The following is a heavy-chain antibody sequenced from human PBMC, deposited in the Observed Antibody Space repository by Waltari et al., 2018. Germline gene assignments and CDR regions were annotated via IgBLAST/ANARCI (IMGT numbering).Heavy chain of an antibody. D-gene: IGHD1-1*01. CDR1: GFTFSSYW. CDR2: ISSDASDT. V-gene: IGHV3-74*03. J-gene: IGHJ6*02. CDR3: ARVSRRTYRSPVPGRHYYYGMDV. Sequence: EEQLVESGGGLVQPGDSLRLSCAASGFTFSSYWMKWVRTAPGKGPLWVSRISSDASDTTYADSVKGRFTISRDNAKNTLYLQMNRLRAEDTAVYFCARVSRRTYRSPVPGRHYYYGMDVWGQGTTVTVSS.